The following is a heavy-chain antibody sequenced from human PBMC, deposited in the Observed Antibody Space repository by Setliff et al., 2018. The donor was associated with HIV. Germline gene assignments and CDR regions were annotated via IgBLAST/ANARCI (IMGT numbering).Heavy chain of an antibody. V-gene: IGHV4-59*01. J-gene: IGHJ3*01. CDR1: GGSISTYY. D-gene: IGHD4-17*01. CDR3: ARVQMAYAAFDV. CDR2: IHFTGSS. Sequence: SETLSLTCTVSGGSISTYYWSWIRQPPGKGLEWIGSIHFTGSSDNNPSLKSRVTLSVDTSKHQFSQKLSSVTAADTAVYYCARVQMAYAAFDVWGQGTMVTVSS.